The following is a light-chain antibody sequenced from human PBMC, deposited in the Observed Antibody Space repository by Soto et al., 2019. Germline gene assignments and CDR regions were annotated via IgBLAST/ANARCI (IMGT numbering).Light chain of an antibody. CDR1: RSNIGAGYD. CDR2: RNH. V-gene: IGLV1-40*01. J-gene: IGLJ3*02. CDR3: QSYDTSVSGARV. Sequence: QSVLTQPPSVSGAPGQRVTISCTGTRSNIGAGYDVHWYQHIPGTAPNLLIYRNHDPPSGVPDRFSGSTSGTSASLTITGLQAEDEADYYCQSYDTSVSGARVFGGGTKLTVL.